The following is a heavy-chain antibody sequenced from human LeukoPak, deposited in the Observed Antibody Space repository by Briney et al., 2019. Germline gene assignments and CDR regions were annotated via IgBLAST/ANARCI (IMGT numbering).Heavy chain of an antibody. D-gene: IGHD3-16*01. CDR1: GFSFSSYG. V-gene: IGHV3-30*18. CDR2: ISYDGSTK. J-gene: IGHJ4*02. CDR3: AKDFEQECLPDSLGY. Sequence: TGRSLRLYCAASGFSFSSYGMNWVRQAPGKGLEWVAVISYDGSTKYYADSVKGRFTISRDNSKNTLYLQMNSLRAEDTAVYYCAKDFEQECLPDSLGYWGQGTLVTVSS.